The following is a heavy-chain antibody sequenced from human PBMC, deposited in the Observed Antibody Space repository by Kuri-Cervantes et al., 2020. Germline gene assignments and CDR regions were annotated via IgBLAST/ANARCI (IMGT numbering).Heavy chain of an antibody. CDR3: ARDTLRSGLDY. Sequence: GSLRLSCTVSGGSISSYYWSWIRQPPGKGLEWIGYTYYSGSTNYNPSLKSRVTISVDTSKNQFSLKLSSVTAADTAVYYCARDTLRSGLDYWGQGTLVTVSS. J-gene: IGHJ4*02. D-gene: IGHD4-17*01. CDR2: TYYSGST. V-gene: IGHV4-59*01. CDR1: GGSISSYY.